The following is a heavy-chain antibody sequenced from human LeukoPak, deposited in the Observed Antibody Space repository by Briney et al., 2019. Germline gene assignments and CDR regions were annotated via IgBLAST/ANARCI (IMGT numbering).Heavy chain of an antibody. D-gene: IGHD2-8*01. V-gene: IGHV1-2*02. CDR3: ATDNGTLDY. CDR2: IDPRSGAT. CDR1: GYTFTAYY. J-gene: IGHJ4*02. Sequence: ASVKVFCKASGYTFTAYYIHWVRRAPGQGLEWMGWIDPRSGATKCTQKFQGRVTMTRDTSITTVYLELNGLTFDDTAVYYCATDNGTLDYWGQGTLVTVSS.